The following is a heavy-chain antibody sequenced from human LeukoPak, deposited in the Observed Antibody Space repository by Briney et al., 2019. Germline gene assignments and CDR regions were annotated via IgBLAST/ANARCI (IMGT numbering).Heavy chain of an antibody. CDR3: ARGLVATYYYYYYYMDV. V-gene: IGHV4-34*01. J-gene: IGHJ6*03. D-gene: IGHD5-12*01. CDR2: INHSGST. CDR1: GGSFSGYY. Sequence: PSGTLSLTCAVYGGSFSGYYWSWIRQPPGKGLEWIGEINHSGSTNYNPSLKSRVTISVDTSKNQFSLKLSSVTAADTAVYYCARGLVATYYYYYYYMDVWGKGTTVTVSS.